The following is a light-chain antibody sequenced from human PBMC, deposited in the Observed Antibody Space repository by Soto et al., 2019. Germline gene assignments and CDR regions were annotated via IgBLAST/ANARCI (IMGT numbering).Light chain of an antibody. CDR1: QSLLHSNGYTY. Sequence: DIVMTQPPLSLPVTPGEPASISCRTRQSLLHSNGYTYLDWYLQKPGQSPQLLSYLGSNRASGVPDRFSGSGSGTDFTLQISRVEAEDVGVYYCMQALQTPSFGGVCMQALQTPSFGGGTKVDIK. CDR3: MQALQTPSFGGVCMQALQTPS. CDR2: LGS. V-gene: IGKV2-28*01. J-gene: IGKJ4*01.